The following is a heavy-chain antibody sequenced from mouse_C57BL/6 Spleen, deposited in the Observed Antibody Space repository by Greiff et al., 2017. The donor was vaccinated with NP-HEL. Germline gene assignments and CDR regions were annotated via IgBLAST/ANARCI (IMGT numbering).Heavy chain of an antibody. V-gene: IGHV5-12*01. CDR2: ISNGGGST. D-gene: IGHD1-1*01. Sequence: EVQGVESGGGLVQPGGSLKLSCAASGFTFSDYYMYWVRQTPEKRLEWVAYISNGGGSTYYPDTVKGRFTISRDNAKNTLYLQMSRLKSEDTAMYYCARQYYYGTGYWYFDVWGTGTTVTVSS. J-gene: IGHJ1*03. CDR1: GFTFSDYY. CDR3: ARQYYYGTGYWYFDV.